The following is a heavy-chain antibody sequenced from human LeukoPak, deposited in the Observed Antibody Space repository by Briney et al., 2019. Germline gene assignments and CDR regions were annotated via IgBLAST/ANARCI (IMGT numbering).Heavy chain of an antibody. J-gene: IGHJ4*02. D-gene: IGHD3-22*01. Sequence: ASVKVSCKASGYTFTGYYMHWVRQAPGQGLEWMGWINPNSGGTNYAQKFQGRVTMTRDTSISTAYMELSRLRSDGTAVYYCARAKDRTYYYDSSGHDGADYWGQGTLVTVSS. V-gene: IGHV1-2*02. CDR1: GYTFTGYY. CDR2: INPNSGGT. CDR3: ARAKDRTYYYDSSGHDGADY.